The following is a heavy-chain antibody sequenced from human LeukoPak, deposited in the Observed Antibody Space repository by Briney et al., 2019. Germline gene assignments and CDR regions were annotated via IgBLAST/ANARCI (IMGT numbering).Heavy chain of an antibody. CDR1: GYTFTGYD. Sequence: SXXVSCKASGYTFTGYDINWVRQATGQGIEWVGWMNPNSGNTGYAQKFQGRVTMTRNTSISTAYMELSSLRSEDTAVYYCARGPSDGLDYWGQGTLVTVSS. J-gene: IGHJ4*02. D-gene: IGHD5-24*01. CDR2: MNPNSGNT. CDR3: ARGPSDGLDY. V-gene: IGHV1-8*01.